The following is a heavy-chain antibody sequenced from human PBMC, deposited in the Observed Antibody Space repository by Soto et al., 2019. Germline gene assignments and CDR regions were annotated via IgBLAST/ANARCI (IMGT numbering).Heavy chain of an antibody. CDR3: AREWGSTYY. CDR2: MYYGGRT. Sequence: EALRHPYAVSGGFMSTYCNSGFRQPPGKGLEWIGCMYYGGRTNYNPSLKRRVSISVDTSKSQVALKLRYVTAADTAVYYCAREWGSTYY. D-gene: IGHD7-27*01. V-gene: IGHV4-59*01. CDR1: GGFMSTYC. J-gene: IGHJ6*01.